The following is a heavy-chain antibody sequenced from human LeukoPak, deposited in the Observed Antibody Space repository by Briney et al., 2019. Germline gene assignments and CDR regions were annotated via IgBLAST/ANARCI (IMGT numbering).Heavy chain of an antibody. V-gene: IGHV1-2*02. Sequence: ASVKVSCKASGYTFTGYYMHWVRQAPGQGLEWMGWINPNSGGTNYAQKFQGRVTMTRDTSISTAYMELSRLRSDDTAVYYCARRVWGSSSWYGRDNWFDPWGQGTLVTVSS. D-gene: IGHD6-13*01. CDR2: INPNSGGT. CDR3: ARRVWGSSSWYGRDNWFDP. CDR1: GYTFTGYY. J-gene: IGHJ5*02.